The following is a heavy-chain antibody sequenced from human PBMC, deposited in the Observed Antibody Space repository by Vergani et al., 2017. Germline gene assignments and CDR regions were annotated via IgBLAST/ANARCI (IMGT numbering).Heavy chain of an antibody. CDR3: AREGFYDNIRGTYRPPSYYGMGV. D-gene: IGHD3-16*02. V-gene: IGHV3-33*01. J-gene: IGHJ6*02. CDR1: GFTFNQYG. CDR2: TWYDGNNK. Sequence: QVQLVESGGGVVQPGRSLRLSCAASGFTFNQYGMHWVRQAPGKGLEWVAVTWYDGNNKQYADSVKGRFTISRDNSKSTMYLQMNSLRDEDTGVYYCAREGFYDNIRGTYRPPSYYGMGVWGQGTKVTVAS.